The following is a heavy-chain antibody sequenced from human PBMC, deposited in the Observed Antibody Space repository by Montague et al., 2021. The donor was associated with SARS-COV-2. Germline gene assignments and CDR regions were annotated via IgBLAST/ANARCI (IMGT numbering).Heavy chain of an antibody. J-gene: IGHJ6*03. CDR1: GGSFSGYH. D-gene: IGHD3-10*01. V-gene: IGHV4-34*01. Sequence: SETLSLTCAVYGGSFSGYHWNWIRQPPGKGLEWIGEINHGGITNYNPSLKSRLTISADTSENQFSLKLTSVAAADTAVYYCARLRDGVVPSPILGVGPYYSYYCIDVWGKGTTVTVSS. CDR3: ARLRDGVVPSPILGVGPYYSYYCIDV. CDR2: INHGGIT.